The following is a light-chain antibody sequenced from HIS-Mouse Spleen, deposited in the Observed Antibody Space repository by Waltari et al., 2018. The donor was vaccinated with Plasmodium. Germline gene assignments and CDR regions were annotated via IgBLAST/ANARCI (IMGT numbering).Light chain of an antibody. Sequence: SYELTQPPSVSVSPGQTARITCSGDALPKQYAYWYQQKSGQAPVLVIYEDSNRPSGIPERCSGSSSGTMATLTISGAQVEDEADYYCYSTDSSGNHRVFGGGTKLTVL. CDR1: ALPKQY. CDR2: EDS. V-gene: IGLV3-10*01. CDR3: YSTDSSGNHRV. J-gene: IGLJ3*02.